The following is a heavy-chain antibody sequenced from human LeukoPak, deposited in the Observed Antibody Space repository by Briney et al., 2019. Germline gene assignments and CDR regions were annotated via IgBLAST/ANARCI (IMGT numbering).Heavy chain of an antibody. CDR2: ISSSGSTM. J-gene: IGHJ5*02. CDR3: AKLPKGLIRWFDP. Sequence: GGSLRLSCAASGFTFSSHWMSWVRQAPGKGLEWVSYISSSGSTMYYADSVKGRFTISRDNAKNSLYLQMNSLRAEDTAVYYCAKLPKGLIRWFDPWGQGTLVTVSS. D-gene: IGHD1-26*01. CDR1: GFTFSSHW. V-gene: IGHV3-48*04.